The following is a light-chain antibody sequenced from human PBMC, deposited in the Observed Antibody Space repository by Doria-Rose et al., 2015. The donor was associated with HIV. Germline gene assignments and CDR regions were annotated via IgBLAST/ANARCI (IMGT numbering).Light chain of an antibody. V-gene: IGKV3-20*01. CDR1: QSFSSTY. CDR3: HQYGTSWT. CDR2: DGS. Sequence: EIVMTQSPGTLSLSPGERATPSCRASQSFSSTYLAWYQQQPGQAPSRLIYDGSTRATGIPDRYSASGSGTDFTLTINRLEPEDFALYXCHQYGTSWTFGQGTKVEI. J-gene: IGKJ1*01.